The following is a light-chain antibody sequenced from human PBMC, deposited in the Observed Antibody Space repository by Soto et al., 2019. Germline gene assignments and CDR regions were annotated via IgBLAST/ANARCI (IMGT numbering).Light chain of an antibody. CDR1: QSISTS. Sequence: DIQMTQSPSSLSASVRDRVTITCRARQSISTSLNWYQQKPGKAPKVLIYAASSLQGGVPSRFSGGGSGTDFTLTISSLQPEDSATYYCQQTYSTPRTFGQGTKVEIK. J-gene: IGKJ1*01. CDR3: QQTYSTPRT. CDR2: AAS. V-gene: IGKV1-39*01.